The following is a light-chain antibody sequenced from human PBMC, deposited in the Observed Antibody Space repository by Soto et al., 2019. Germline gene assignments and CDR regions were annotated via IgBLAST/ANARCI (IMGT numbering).Light chain of an antibody. Sequence: QSALTQPASVSGSPGQSITISCTGTSSDVGSYNLVSWYQQHPGKAPKLMIYEGSKRPSGVSNRFSGSKSGNTASLTISGLQAEDEADYYCYSYAGSYVVFGGGTQLTVL. V-gene: IGLV2-23*01. CDR2: EGS. CDR3: YSYAGSYVV. J-gene: IGLJ2*01. CDR1: SSDVGSYNL.